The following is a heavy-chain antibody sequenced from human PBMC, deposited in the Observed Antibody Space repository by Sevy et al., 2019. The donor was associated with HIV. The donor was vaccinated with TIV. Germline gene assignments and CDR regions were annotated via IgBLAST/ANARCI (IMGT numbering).Heavy chain of an antibody. D-gene: IGHD1-26*01. CDR1: GFAFSSHA. V-gene: IGHV3-30-3*01. CDR2: ISYEGSET. CDR3: ARDGGYSIKWYPLY. Sequence: GGSLRLSSAASGFAFSSHAMRWVRQAPGKGLEWVAVISYEGSETFYAASVEGRFTISRDNSKNILSLQINSLRPEDTAVYYCARDGGYSIKWYPLYWGHGTLVTVSS. J-gene: IGHJ4*01.